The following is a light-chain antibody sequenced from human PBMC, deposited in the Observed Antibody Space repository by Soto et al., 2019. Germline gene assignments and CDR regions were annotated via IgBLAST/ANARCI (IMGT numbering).Light chain of an antibody. Sequence: EIVLTQSPGTVSLSPGERATLSCRASQSGSSSYLAWYQQKPGQAPRLLIYGTSNRATGIPDRFSGSGSGTDFTLTISRLEPEDFAVYYCQHYGSSRAFGQGTKVEIK. J-gene: IGKJ1*01. CDR2: GTS. CDR1: QSGSSSY. V-gene: IGKV3-20*01. CDR3: QHYGSSRA.